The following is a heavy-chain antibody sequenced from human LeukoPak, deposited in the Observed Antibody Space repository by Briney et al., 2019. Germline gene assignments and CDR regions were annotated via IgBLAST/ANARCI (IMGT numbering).Heavy chain of an antibody. D-gene: IGHD6-19*01. J-gene: IGHJ4*02. V-gene: IGHV3-11*01. Sequence: GGSLRLSCAASGFTFSDYYMSWIRQAPGKGLEWVSYISSSGGIIYYADSVKGRFTISRDNAKNSLYLQMNSLRAEDTAVYYCVRLSSSGWYYFVYWGQGTLVTVSS. CDR2: ISSSGGII. CDR1: GFTFSDYY. CDR3: VRLSSSGWYYFVY.